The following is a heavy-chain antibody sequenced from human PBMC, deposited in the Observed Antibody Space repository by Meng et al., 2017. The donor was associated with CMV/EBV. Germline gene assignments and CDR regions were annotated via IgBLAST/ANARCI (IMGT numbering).Heavy chain of an antibody. CDR1: GYTFTGYY. J-gene: IGHJ6*02. D-gene: IGHD3-3*01. CDR2: INPNSGGT. CDR3: ARPSTYYDFWSGYYSYYGMDV. Sequence: ASVKVSCKASGYTFTGYYMHWVRQAPGQGLEWMGWINPNSGGTNYAQKFQGRVTMTRDTSISTAYMELSRLRSDDTAVYYCARPSTYYDFWSGYYSYYGMDVWGQGTTVTVSS. V-gene: IGHV1-2*02.